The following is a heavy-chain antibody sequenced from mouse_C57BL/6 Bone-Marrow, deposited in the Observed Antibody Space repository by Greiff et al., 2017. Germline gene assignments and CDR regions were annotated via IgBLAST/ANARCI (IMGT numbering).Heavy chain of an antibody. CDR1: GFNIKDDY. Sequence: VQLQQSGAELVRPGASVKLSCTASGFNIKDDYMHWVKQRPEQGLEWIGWIDPENGDTEYASKFQGKATIPADTSSNPAYLQLSSLTSEDTAVYYCTTFITTVVADYWGQGTTLTVSS. V-gene: IGHV14-4*01. CDR3: TTFITTVVADY. D-gene: IGHD1-1*01. J-gene: IGHJ2*01. CDR2: IDPENGDT.